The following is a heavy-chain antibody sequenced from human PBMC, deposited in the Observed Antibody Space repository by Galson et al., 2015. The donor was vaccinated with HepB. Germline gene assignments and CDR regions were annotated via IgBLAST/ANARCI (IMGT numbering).Heavy chain of an antibody. J-gene: IGHJ4*02. CDR1: GYTFTTNG. CDR3: ARDRDYRFDY. CDR2: ISANSGNT. V-gene: IGHV1-18*04. Sequence: SVKVSCKASGYTFTTNGISWVRQAPGQGLEWMGWISANSGNTKYAQNIQGRVTLTRDTSTSTAYLELMSLRSDDTAAYYCARDRDYRFDYWGQGTLVTVSS. D-gene: IGHD4/OR15-4a*01.